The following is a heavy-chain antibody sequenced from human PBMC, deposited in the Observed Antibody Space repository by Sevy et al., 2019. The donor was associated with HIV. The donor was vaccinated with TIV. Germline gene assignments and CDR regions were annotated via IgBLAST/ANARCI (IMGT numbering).Heavy chain of an antibody. J-gene: IGHJ2*01. CDR3: ARVSGSWYFDL. CDR2: IYIDDST. CDR1: GFAVSTNY. Sequence: GGSLRLSCAASGFAVSTNYMSWVRQAPGKGLEWVSVIYIDDSTYYADSVKGRFTFSRVNSKNTLYLQMNSLRAEDTAVYYCARVSGSWYFDLWGRGTLVTVSS. D-gene: IGHD2-15*01. V-gene: IGHV3-53*01.